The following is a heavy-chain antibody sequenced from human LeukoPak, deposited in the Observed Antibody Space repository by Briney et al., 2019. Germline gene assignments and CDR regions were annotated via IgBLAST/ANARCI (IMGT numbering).Heavy chain of an antibody. CDR2: IYHGGST. V-gene: IGHV4-39*07. Sequence: SETLSLTCTVSGGSISSSSYYWGWIRQPPGKGLEWIGSIYHGGSTYCDPSLNSRITISVDTSKNQFSLKLSSVTAADTAVYYCARGGGTGWYLDFDYWGQGTLVTVSS. D-gene: IGHD6-19*01. CDR1: GGSISSSSYY. CDR3: ARGGGTGWYLDFDY. J-gene: IGHJ4*02.